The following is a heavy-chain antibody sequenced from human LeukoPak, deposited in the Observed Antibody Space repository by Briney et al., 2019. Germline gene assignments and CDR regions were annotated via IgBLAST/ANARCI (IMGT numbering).Heavy chain of an antibody. CDR1: GFTFSSYS. Sequence: GGSLRLSCAASGFTFSSYSMNWVRQAPGKGLEWVSYISSSSSTIYYADSVKGRFTISRDNAKNSLYLQMNSLRAEDTAVYYCARGWVPSDYGDYVVKTFDYWGQGTLVTVSS. CDR2: ISSSSSTI. V-gene: IGHV3-48*01. CDR3: ARGWVPSDYGDYVVKTFDY. D-gene: IGHD4-17*01. J-gene: IGHJ4*02.